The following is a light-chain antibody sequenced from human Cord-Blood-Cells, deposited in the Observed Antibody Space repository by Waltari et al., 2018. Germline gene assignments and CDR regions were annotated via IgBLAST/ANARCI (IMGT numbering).Light chain of an antibody. V-gene: IGKV3-11*01. CDR2: DAS. Sequence: EIVLTQSPATLSLSPGERATLSCRASQSVSSYLAWYQQTPGQAPRLLIYDASNRATGIPARFSGRGSGTDFTLTISSLEPEDFAVYYCQQRSNWWTFGQGTKVEIK. CDR1: QSVSSY. CDR3: QQRSNWWT. J-gene: IGKJ1*01.